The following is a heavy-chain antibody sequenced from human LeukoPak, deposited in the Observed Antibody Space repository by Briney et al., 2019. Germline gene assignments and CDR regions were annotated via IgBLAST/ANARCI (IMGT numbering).Heavy chain of an antibody. Sequence: SGPTLVNPTQTPTLTCAFSGFSLNTVGVGVAWIRQPPGKALEWLALIYWDDDKRYNPSLKSRLTITKDTSGNQVVLTLTNVDPVDTATYYCARFPSMIRGVIANIYFDHWGQGTLVAVSS. V-gene: IGHV2-5*02. CDR1: GFSLNTVGVG. CDR3: ARFPSMIRGVIANIYFDH. CDR2: IYWDDDK. D-gene: IGHD3-10*01. J-gene: IGHJ4*02.